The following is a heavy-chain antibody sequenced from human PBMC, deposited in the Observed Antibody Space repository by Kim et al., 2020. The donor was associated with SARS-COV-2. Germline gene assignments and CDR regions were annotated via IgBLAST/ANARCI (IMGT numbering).Heavy chain of an antibody. J-gene: IGHJ4*02. CDR2: IIPIFGTA. CDR3: ARDHYYDSSGFYYFDY. D-gene: IGHD3-22*01. Sequence: SVKVSCKASGGTFSSYAISWVRQAPGQGLEWMGGIIPIFGTANYAQKFQGRVTITADESTSTAYMELSSLRSEDTAVYYCARDHYYDSSGFYYFDYWGQGTLVTVSS. CDR1: GGTFSSYA. V-gene: IGHV1-69*13.